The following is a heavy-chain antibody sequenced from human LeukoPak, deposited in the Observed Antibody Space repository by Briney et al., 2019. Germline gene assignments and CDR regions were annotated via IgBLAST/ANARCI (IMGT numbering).Heavy chain of an antibody. J-gene: IGHJ6*02. D-gene: IGHD1-14*01. CDR1: GFIFSSYS. Sequence: GRSLRLSCAASGFIFSSYSMHWVRQAPGKGLEWVAVISYDGSNKYYTDSVKGRFTISRDNSKNTLYLQMNSLRAEDTAIYYCIKDIRPGGMDVWGQGITVTVSS. CDR3: IKDIRPGGMDV. V-gene: IGHV3-30-3*02. CDR2: ISYDGSNK.